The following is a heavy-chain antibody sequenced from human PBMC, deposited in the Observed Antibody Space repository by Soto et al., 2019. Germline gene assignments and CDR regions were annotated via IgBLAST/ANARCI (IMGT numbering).Heavy chain of an antibody. Sequence: GGSLRLSCEASGFAFSSYAMHWVRQAPGKGLEWVGVISYDGNYIYYADSVKGRFTISRDNSKNTLYVQVNSLRPEDTAVYYCAKGILSATIGPYAMDVWGQGTTVTVSS. J-gene: IGHJ6*02. CDR2: ISYDGNYI. CDR1: GFAFSSYA. D-gene: IGHD3-16*01. V-gene: IGHV3-30*18. CDR3: AKGILSATIGPYAMDV.